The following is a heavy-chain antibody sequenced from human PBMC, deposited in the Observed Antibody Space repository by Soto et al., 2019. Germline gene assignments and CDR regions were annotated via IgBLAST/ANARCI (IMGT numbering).Heavy chain of an antibody. CDR3: ARDKRYDYVWGSYRYKSSAFDI. CDR2: TYYRSKWYN. J-gene: IGHJ3*02. V-gene: IGHV6-1*01. D-gene: IGHD3-16*02. Sequence: SQTLSLTCAISGGSVSSNSAAWNWIRQSPSRGLEWLGRTYYRSKWYNDYAVSVKSRITINPDTSKNQFSLQLNSVTPEDTAVYYCARDKRYDYVWGSYRYKSSAFDIWGQGTMVTVSS. CDR1: GGSVSSNSAA.